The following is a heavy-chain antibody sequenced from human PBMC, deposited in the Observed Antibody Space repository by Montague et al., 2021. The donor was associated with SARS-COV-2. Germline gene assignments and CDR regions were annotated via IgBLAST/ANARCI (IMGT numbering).Heavy chain of an antibody. CDR2: IYYRGST. CDR1: GGSMTSYY. D-gene: IGHD5/OR15-5a*01. V-gene: IGHV4-59*01. CDR3: ARESTSDCFDS. J-gene: IGHJ5*01. Sequence: SETLSLTCSVSGGSMTSYYWSWLRQTPGKGLEWIGYIYYRGSTNYNPSLKSRVTISVDTSENQFSLSLTSVTAADTAVYYCARESTSDCFDSWGQGTLVTVSS.